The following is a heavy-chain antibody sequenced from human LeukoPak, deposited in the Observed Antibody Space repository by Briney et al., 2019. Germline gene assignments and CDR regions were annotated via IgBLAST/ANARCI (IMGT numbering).Heavy chain of an antibody. CDR2: ISSSSSYI. D-gene: IGHD2-2*01. V-gene: IGHV3-21*01. CDR1: GFTFSSYS. Sequence: PGGSLRLSCAASGFTFSSYSMNWVRQAPGKGLEWVSSISSSSSYIYYADSVKGRFTISRDNVKNSLYLQMNSLRAEDTAVYYCAREEDCSSTSCYYDFDYWGQGTLVTVSS. CDR3: AREEDCSSTSCYYDFDY. J-gene: IGHJ4*02.